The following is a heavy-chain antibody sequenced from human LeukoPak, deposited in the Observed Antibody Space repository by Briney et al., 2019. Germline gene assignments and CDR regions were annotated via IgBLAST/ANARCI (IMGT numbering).Heavy chain of an antibody. CDR2: ISSSSSYI. Sequence: GGSLRLSCAASGFTFSSYSMNWVRQAPGKGLEWVSSISSSSSYIYYADSVKGRFTISRDNAKNSLYLQMNSLGAEDTAVYYCAREYYDILTGYYSYWYFDLWGRGTLVTVSS. D-gene: IGHD3-9*01. CDR1: GFTFSSYS. V-gene: IGHV3-21*01. J-gene: IGHJ2*01. CDR3: AREYYDILTGYYSYWYFDL.